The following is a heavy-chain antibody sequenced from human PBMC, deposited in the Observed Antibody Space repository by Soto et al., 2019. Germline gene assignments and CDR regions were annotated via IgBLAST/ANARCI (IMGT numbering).Heavy chain of an antibody. Sequence: RLSCAASGFTFSSYGMHWVRQAPGKGLEWVAVIWYDGSNKYYADSVKGRFTISRDNSKNTLYLQMNSLRAEDTAVYYCAGRAASDYYSGMDVWGQGTTVTAP. D-gene: IGHD6-13*01. CDR2: IWYDGSNK. J-gene: IGHJ6*02. CDR3: AGRAASDYYSGMDV. CDR1: GFTFSSYG. V-gene: IGHV3-33*01.